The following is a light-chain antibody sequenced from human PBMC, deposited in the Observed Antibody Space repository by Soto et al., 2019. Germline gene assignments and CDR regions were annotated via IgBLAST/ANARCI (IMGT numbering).Light chain of an antibody. Sequence: EIVLTQSPGTLSLSPGERATLSCRASQSVSSTYLAWYQQKPGQAPRLLIYGASGRATGIPDRFSGSGSGTDFTLTISRLEPEDFAVYYCQQYGSSPITFGQGTRLETK. CDR2: GAS. V-gene: IGKV3-20*01. CDR1: QSVSSTY. CDR3: QQYGSSPIT. J-gene: IGKJ5*01.